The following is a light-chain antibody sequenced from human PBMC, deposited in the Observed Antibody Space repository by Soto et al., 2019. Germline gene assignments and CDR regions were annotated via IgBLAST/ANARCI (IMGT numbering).Light chain of an antibody. J-gene: IGLJ2*01. CDR3: QTWGTGTVV. CDR2: LNSDGSH. Sequence: QSVLTQSPSASASLGASVKLTCTLSSGHSSYDIAWHQQQPEKGPRYLMKLNSDGSHSKGDGIPDRFSGSSSGAERYLTISSLQSEDEADYYCQTWGTGTVVFGGGTKVTVL. CDR1: SGHSSYD. V-gene: IGLV4-69*01.